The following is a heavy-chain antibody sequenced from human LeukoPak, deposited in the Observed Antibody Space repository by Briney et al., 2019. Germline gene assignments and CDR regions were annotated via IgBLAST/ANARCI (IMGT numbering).Heavy chain of an antibody. CDR3: ASLLYGYSYGPFHH. CDR2: ISSSSSYI. Sequence: GGSLRLSCAASGFTFSSYSMNWVRQAPGKGLEWVSSISSSSSYIYYADSVKGRFTISRDNAENSLYLQMDSLRAEDTAIYYCASLLYGYSYGPFHHWGQGTLVTVSS. D-gene: IGHD5-18*01. V-gene: IGHV3-21*01. CDR1: GFTFSSYS. J-gene: IGHJ4*02.